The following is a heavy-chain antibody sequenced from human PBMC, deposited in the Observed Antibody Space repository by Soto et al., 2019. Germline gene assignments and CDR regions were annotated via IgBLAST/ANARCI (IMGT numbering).Heavy chain of an antibody. D-gene: IGHD4-4*01. Sequence: QVQLVQSGDEVKKPGSSVKVSCKASGGTFSSYAISWVRQSPGQGLAWMGGIIPIFGTANYAQKFQGRVTITADESTSKAYMELSSLRSEDTAVYYCARGIITTVTLPRWFDPWGQGTLDTVSS. CDR1: GGTFSSYA. J-gene: IGHJ5*02. CDR3: ARGIITTVTLPRWFDP. CDR2: IIPIFGTA. V-gene: IGHV1-69*01.